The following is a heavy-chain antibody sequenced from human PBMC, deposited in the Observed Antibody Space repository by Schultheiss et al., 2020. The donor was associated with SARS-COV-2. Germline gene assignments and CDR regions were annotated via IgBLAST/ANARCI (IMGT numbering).Heavy chain of an antibody. Sequence: SETLSLTCTVSGGSISSYYWSWIRQPPGKGLEWIGYIFYSGNTNYNPSLKSRVTISIDTSKSQFSLKLPSVTAADTAVYYCARSPTITKAGDFYYFDYWGQGTQVTVSS. CDR2: IFYSGNT. J-gene: IGHJ4*02. CDR3: ARSPTITKAGDFYYFDY. D-gene: IGHD5-24*01. CDR1: GGSISSYY. V-gene: IGHV4-59*01.